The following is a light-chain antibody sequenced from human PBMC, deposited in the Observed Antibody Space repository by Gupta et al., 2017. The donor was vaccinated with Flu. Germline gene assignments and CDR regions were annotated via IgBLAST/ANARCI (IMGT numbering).Light chain of an antibody. CDR2: KVS. V-gene: IGKV2-30*01. J-gene: IGKJ5*01. Sequence: DVVLTQSPLSLPVALGQPASISCRASQSLEYSYGNTYLNWFHQRPGQPPMRLIYKVSNRESGVPDRISASGSGTYFTLKITRVETEDVGIYYCMQGSHWPPTTFGQEARLGIK. CDR3: MQGSHWPPTT. CDR1: QSLEYSYGNTY.